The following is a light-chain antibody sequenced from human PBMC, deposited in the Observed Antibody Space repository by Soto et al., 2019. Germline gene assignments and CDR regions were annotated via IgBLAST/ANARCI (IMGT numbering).Light chain of an antibody. J-gene: IGKJ1*01. CDR3: QQYNNWPPWT. CDR1: QSVSNN. V-gene: IGKV3-15*01. CDR2: DAS. Sequence: MTQSPATLSVSPGERATLSCRAIQSVSNNLAGYQQKPGQAPRLLIYDASTRATSIPARFSGRGSGTEFTLTFSGLQSVDVAVYYCQQYNNWPPWTFGQRTKVEIK.